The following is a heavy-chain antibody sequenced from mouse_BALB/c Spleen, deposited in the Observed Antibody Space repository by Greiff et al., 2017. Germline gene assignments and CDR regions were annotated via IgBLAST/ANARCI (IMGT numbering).Heavy chain of an antibody. V-gene: IGHV1S81*02. CDR3: AKSPYDYDRGFAY. D-gene: IGHD2-4*01. Sequence: QVQLQQSGAELVKPGASVKLSCKASGYTFTSYWMHWVKQRPGQGLEWIGEINPSNGRTNYNEKFKSKATLTVDKSSSTAYMQLSSLTSEDSAVYYCAKSPYDYDRGFAYWGQGTLVTVSA. J-gene: IGHJ3*01. CDR1: GYTFTSYW. CDR2: INPSNGRT.